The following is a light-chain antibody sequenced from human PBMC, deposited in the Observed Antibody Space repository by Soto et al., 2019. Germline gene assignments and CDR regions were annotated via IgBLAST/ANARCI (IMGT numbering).Light chain of an antibody. V-gene: IGLV1-44*01. CDR3: AAWDDTLSGPV. CDR2: SNI. Sequence: QSVLTQPPSASETPGHRVTISCSGSSSNIGSNAVNWYQQFPGTAPKLLIYSNIQLPSGVPDRFSGSRSDTSDSLAISGLQSEDEALYYCAAWDDTLSGPVFGGGTQLTVL. J-gene: IGLJ3*02. CDR1: SSNIGSNA.